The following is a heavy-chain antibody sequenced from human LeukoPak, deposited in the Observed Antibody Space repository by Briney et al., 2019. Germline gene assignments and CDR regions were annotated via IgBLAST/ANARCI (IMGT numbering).Heavy chain of an antibody. CDR2: IYYSGST. CDR3: ARGKGYGSGSYLFDY. CDR1: GGSISSYY. V-gene: IGHV4-59*08. D-gene: IGHD3-10*01. Sequence: PSETLSLTCTVSGGSISSYYWSWIRQPPGKGLEWIGYIYYSGSTNYNPSLKSRVTISVDTSKNQFSLKLSSVTAADTAVYYCARGKGYGSGSYLFDYWGQGTLVTVSS. J-gene: IGHJ4*02.